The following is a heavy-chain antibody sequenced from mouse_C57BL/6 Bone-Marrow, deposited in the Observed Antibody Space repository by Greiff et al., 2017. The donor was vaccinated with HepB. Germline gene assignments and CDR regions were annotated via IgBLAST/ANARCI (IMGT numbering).Heavy chain of an antibody. Sequence: VKLQESGAELVRPGTSVKMSCKASGYTFTNYWIGWAKQRPGHGLEWIGDIYPGGGYTNYNEKFKGKATLTADKSSSTAYMQFSSLTSEDSAIYYCARSTTVVAPYYAMDYWGQGTSVTVSS. CDR2: IYPGGGYT. V-gene: IGHV1-63*01. CDR3: ARSTTVVAPYYAMDY. D-gene: IGHD1-1*01. CDR1: GYTFTNYW. J-gene: IGHJ4*01.